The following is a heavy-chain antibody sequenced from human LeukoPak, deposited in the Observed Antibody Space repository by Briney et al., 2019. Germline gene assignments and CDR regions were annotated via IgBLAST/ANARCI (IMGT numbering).Heavy chain of an antibody. CDR3: ARALVRGVSYYFDY. CDR1: GFTVSSNY. V-gene: IGHV3-53*01. D-gene: IGHD3-10*01. J-gene: IGHJ4*02. CDR2: IYSGGST. Sequence: GGSLRLSCAASGFTVSSNYMSWVRQAPGKGLEWVSVIYSGGSTYYADSVKGRFTISRDNSKNTLYLQMNSLRAEDTAVYYCARALVRGVSYYFDYWGQGTLVTVSS.